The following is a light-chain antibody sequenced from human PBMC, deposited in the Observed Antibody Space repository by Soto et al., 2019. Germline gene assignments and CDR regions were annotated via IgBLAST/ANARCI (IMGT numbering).Light chain of an antibody. J-gene: IGKJ1*01. CDR2: GAS. CDR3: QQYGSSPKT. CDR1: QRVSSSY. Sequence: EIVVTQSQGTLSLSPGERATLSCRASQRVSSSYLAWYQQKPGQAHRLLIYGASIRPTGIPDRFSGSGSGTDFTLTISSLEPEDFAVYYCQQYGSSPKTFGQGTKVEIK. V-gene: IGKV3-20*01.